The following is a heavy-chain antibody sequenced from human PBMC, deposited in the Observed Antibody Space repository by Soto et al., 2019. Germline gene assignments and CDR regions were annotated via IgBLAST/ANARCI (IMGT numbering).Heavy chain of an antibody. J-gene: IGHJ5*02. CDR1: GYTFTSYG. D-gene: IGHD1-26*01. Sequence: SVKVSCKASGYTFTSYGISWVRQAPGQGLEWVGWISAYNGNTNYAQKLQGRVTMTTDTSTSTAYMELRSLRSDDTAVYYCAREDSGSYLGWFDPWGQGTLVTVSS. CDR2: ISAYNGNT. CDR3: AREDSGSYLGWFDP. V-gene: IGHV1-18*01.